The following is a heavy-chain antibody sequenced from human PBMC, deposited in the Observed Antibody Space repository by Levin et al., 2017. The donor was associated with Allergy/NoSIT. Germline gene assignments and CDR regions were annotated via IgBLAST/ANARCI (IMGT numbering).Heavy chain of an antibody. Sequence: LTGGSLRLSCGASGISGIAFKNYAMSWVRQAPGKGLEWVSSISGGDIVTNYAESVKGRFTISRDISKNTLYLQMNSLGAEDTAVYYCANYIGTPSTWGQGTLVTVSS. V-gene: IGHV3-23*01. D-gene: IGHD1-1*01. J-gene: IGHJ5*02. CDR2: ISGGDIVT. CDR3: ANYIGTPST. CDR1: GISGIAFKNYA.